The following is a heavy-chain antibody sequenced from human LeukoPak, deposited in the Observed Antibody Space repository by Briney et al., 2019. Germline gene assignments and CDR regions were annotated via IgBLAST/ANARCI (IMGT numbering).Heavy chain of an antibody. Sequence: PGGSLRLSCAASGFAFSSFAMGWVRQSPGKGLEWPSTINGGGNTTFYADSVKGRFTISRGNSKNTLYLHMDSLRPDDTAIYYCTKELHVAVAVADYYYFYMDVWGRGTAVTVSS. J-gene: IGHJ6*03. CDR1: GFAFSSFA. CDR3: TKELHVAVAVADYYYFYMDV. CDR2: INGGGNTT. V-gene: IGHV3-23*01. D-gene: IGHD6-19*01.